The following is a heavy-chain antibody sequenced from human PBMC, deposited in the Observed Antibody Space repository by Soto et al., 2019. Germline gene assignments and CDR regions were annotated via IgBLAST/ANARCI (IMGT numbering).Heavy chain of an antibody. D-gene: IGHD3-3*01. V-gene: IGHV1-3*01. CDR1: GYTFTSYA. CDR2: INAGNGNT. CDR3: ARESYDFWSGYYTYFDY. J-gene: IGHJ4*02. Sequence: ASLKVSCKSSGYTFTSYAMHCVRHTTGQRLELMGWINAGNGNTKYSQKFQGRVTITRDTSASTAYMELSSLRSEDTAVYYCARESYDFWSGYYTYFDYWGQGTLVTVSS.